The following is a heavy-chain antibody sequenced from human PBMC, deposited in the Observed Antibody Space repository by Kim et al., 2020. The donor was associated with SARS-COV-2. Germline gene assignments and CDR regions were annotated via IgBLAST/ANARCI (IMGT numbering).Heavy chain of an antibody. CDR2: ISSSGSTI. Sequence: GGSLRLSCAASGFTFSSYEMNWVRQAPGKGLEWVSYISSSGSTIYYADSVKGRFTISRDNAKNSLYLQMNSLRAEDTAVYYCARDSPLYSYGYGVLDYWGQGTLVTVSS. CDR3: ARDSPLYSYGYGVLDY. D-gene: IGHD5-18*01. CDR1: GFTFSSYE. J-gene: IGHJ4*02. V-gene: IGHV3-48*03.